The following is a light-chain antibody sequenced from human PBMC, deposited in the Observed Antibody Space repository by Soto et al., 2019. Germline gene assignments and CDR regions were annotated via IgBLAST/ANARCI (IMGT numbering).Light chain of an antibody. CDR1: QGVSSH. Sequence: EIVLTQSPATLSLSPGERATLSCRASQGVSSHLAWYQHKPGQAPRLLIYDASSRATGVPARFSGSGSGTDFTLTISSLESEDVAVYYCQQRRNWPITVGQGTRLEIK. CDR3: QQRRNWPIT. J-gene: IGKJ5*01. CDR2: DAS. V-gene: IGKV3-11*01.